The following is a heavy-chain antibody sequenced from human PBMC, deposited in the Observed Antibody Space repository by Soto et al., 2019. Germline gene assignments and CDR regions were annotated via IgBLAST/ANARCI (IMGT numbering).Heavy chain of an antibody. D-gene: IGHD1-7*01. J-gene: IGHJ4*02. Sequence: EVPLAESGGGMFQTGGYLRLSCLATGFPFIRCDVQWVRQAPGKGLEYVSSISSNGGTQYYGNSLKGRFTISRDNSKNTLDLQMGSLRARVMVVYWCVSRGSWNCVYWGQGTLVTVTS. CDR3: VSRGSWNCVY. CDR2: ISSNGGTQ. V-gene: IGHV3-64*01. CDR1: GFPFIRCD.